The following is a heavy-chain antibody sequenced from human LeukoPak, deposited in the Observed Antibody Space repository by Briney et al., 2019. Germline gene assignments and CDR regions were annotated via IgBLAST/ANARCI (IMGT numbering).Heavy chain of an antibody. D-gene: IGHD6-13*01. CDR3: AKGGIAAADLAYFDY. J-gene: IGHJ4*02. V-gene: IGHV4-4*07. CDR1: GGSISDYN. CDR2: ISPSVST. Sequence: PSETLSLTCTVSGGSISDYNWSWIRQPAGKGLEWIGRISPSVSTNYKPSLKSRVTMSVDTSRNQFSLNLSSVTAADTAVYYCAKGGIAAADLAYFDYWGQGTLVTVSS.